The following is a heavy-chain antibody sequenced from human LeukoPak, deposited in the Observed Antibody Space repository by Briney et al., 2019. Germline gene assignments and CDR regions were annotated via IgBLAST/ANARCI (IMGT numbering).Heavy chain of an antibody. V-gene: IGHV4-39*07. CDR2: IYYSGST. CDR1: GGSISSSSYY. CDR3: ARDYSYYYDSSGNWFDP. J-gene: IGHJ5*02. Sequence: ASETLSLTCTVSGGSISSSSYYWGWIRQPPGKGLEWIGSIYYSGSTYYNPSLKSRVTISVDTSKNQFSLKLSSVTAADTAVYYCARDYSYYYDSSGNWFDPWGQGTLVTVSS. D-gene: IGHD3-22*01.